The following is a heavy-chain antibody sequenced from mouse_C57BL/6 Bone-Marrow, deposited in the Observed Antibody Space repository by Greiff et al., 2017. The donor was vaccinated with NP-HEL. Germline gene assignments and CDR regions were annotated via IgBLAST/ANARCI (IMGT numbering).Heavy chain of an antibody. CDR3: ARHEGDYGGFED. J-gene: IGHJ2*01. D-gene: IGHD2-4*01. Sequence: QVQLQQSGAELVNPGASVKLSCTASGYTFTEYPIHWVKQRSGQGLEWIGWFYPGSGSIKYNEKFKDKATLTADKSSSTVYMELSRLTSEDSAVYVRARHEGDYGGFEDWGQGTTLTVSS. CDR1: GYTFTEYP. V-gene: IGHV1-62-2*01. CDR2: FYPGSGSI.